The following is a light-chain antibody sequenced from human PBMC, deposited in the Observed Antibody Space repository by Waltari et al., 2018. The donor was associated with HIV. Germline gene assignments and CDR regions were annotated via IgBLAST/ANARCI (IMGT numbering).Light chain of an antibody. Sequence: FMLTQPHSVSASPGKPITISCTRSSGSIVSNPVQWYQQRPGGSPTTVIFDDNQRPSGVSDRFSGSIDTSSNSASLTIVGLRTEDEADYYCQSFDSDSQVFGGGTRLTVL. CDR1: SGSIVSNP. V-gene: IGLV6-57*01. J-gene: IGLJ2*01. CDR3: QSFDSDSQV. CDR2: DDN.